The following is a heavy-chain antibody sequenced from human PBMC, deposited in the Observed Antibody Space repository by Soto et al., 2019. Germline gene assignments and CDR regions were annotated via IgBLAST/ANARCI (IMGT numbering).Heavy chain of an antibody. Sequence: SETLSLTCAVSGFFISSGNYRGWIRKPPGKGLEWIGSIFHGGNTYYNPSLKSRVTISVDMSKNQFSLKLNSVTAADTAVYYCARARWYDAFDVWGQGTVVTVSS. V-gene: IGHV4-38-2*01. D-gene: IGHD2-15*01. CDR2: IFHGGNT. CDR3: ARARWYDAFDV. CDR1: GFFISSGNY. J-gene: IGHJ3*01.